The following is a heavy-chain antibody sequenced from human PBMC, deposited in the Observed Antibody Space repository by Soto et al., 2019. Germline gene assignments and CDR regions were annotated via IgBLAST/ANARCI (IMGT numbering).Heavy chain of an antibody. Sequence: QVQLVESGGGVVQPGRSLRLSCAASGFTFSSYGMYWVRQAPGQGLERVAVISYDGSNKYYADSVKGRFTISRDNSKNTMYLQMNSLRVEDTAVYYCAKRIFGYSSGWSEMGGFDYWGQGTLVTVSS. D-gene: IGHD6-19*01. CDR3: AKRIFGYSSGWSEMGGFDY. J-gene: IGHJ4*02. CDR1: GFTFSSYG. V-gene: IGHV3-30*18. CDR2: ISYDGSNK.